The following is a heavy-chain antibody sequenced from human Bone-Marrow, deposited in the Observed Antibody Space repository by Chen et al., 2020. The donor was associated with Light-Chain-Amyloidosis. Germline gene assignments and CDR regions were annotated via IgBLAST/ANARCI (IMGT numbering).Heavy chain of an antibody. CDR2: ISANNGNA. J-gene: IGHJ4*02. CDR3: VRGHPSGWYQGDH. V-gene: IGHV1-18*01. CDR1: GYTFTAYG. D-gene: IGHD6-19*01. Sequence: QLVQSGAEAKKPGASVQVSCRASGYTFTAYGISWVRQAPGQGLEWMGWISANNGNANYAQNFQGRITMTTDMSTSTSYMELRSLRVDDTALYYCVRGHPSGWYQGDHWGQGTLVTVSS.